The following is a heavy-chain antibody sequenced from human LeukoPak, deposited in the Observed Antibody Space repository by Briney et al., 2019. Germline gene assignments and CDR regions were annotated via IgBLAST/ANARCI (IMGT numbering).Heavy chain of an antibody. J-gene: IGHJ4*02. D-gene: IGHD5-24*01. Sequence: GGSLRLSCAASGFPFSNAGMSCFGQAPGKGLEWAGRIKSKTDAGTTDYAAPVKGRFTISRDDSKNTLYLQMNSLKTEDTAVYYCTRTYKAYYFDYWGQGTLVTVSS. CDR2: IKSKTDAGTT. V-gene: IGHV3-15*01. CDR1: GFPFSNAG. CDR3: TRTYKAYYFDY.